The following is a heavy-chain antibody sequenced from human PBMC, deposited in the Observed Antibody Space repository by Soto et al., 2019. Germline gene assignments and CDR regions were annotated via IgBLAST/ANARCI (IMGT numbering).Heavy chain of an antibody. V-gene: IGHV4-4*02. CDR3: ARLQYQLPPYWFDP. Sequence: PSETLSLTCAVSGGSISSSNWWSWVRQPPGKGLEWIGEIYHSGSTNYNPSLKSRVTISVDKSKNQFSLKLSSVTAADTAVYYCARLQYQLPPYWFDPWGQGTLVTVSS. D-gene: IGHD2-2*01. CDR1: GGSISSSNW. CDR2: IYHSGST. J-gene: IGHJ5*02.